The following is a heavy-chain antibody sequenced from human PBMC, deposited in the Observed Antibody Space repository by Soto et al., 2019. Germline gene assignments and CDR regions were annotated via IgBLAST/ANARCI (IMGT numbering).Heavy chain of an antibody. CDR1: GFSLSNARMG. J-gene: IGHJ6*02. CDR3: ARIRLIGGGYYYGMDV. D-gene: IGHD1-26*01. V-gene: IGHV2-26*01. CDR2: IFSNDEK. Sequence: QVTLKESGPVLVKPTETLTLTCTVSGFSLSNARMGVSWIRQPPGKALEWLAHIFSNDEKSYSTSLKSRLTISKDTSKSQVVLTMTNMDPVDTATYYCARIRLIGGGYYYGMDVWGQGTTVTVSS.